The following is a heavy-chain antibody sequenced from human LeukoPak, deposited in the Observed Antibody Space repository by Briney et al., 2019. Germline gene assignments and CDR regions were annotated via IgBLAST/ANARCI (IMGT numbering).Heavy chain of an antibody. Sequence: GASVKVSCRASGYTFTGYYIHWVRQAPGQGLEWMGWINPNSGGTNYAQKFQGRVTMTRDTSISTAYMELSRLRSEDTAVYYCASMTTVTTDSWFDPWGQGTLVTVSS. CDR1: GYTFTGYY. V-gene: IGHV1-2*02. CDR2: INPNSGGT. CDR3: ASMTTVTTDSWFDP. J-gene: IGHJ5*02. D-gene: IGHD4-17*01.